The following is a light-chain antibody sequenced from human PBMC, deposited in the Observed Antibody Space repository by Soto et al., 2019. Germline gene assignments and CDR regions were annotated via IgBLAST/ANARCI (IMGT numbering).Light chain of an antibody. CDR2: GAS. J-gene: IGKJ5*01. Sequence: EIVMTQSPATLAGSPGETVTLSCRASQSLSGNLAWYQQKPGQAPRLLIYGASSRATGIPDRFSGSGSGTDFTLTISRLEPEDFAVYYCQQRSSWPITFGQGTRLEIK. CDR3: QQRSSWPIT. V-gene: IGKV3-11*01. CDR1: QSLSGN.